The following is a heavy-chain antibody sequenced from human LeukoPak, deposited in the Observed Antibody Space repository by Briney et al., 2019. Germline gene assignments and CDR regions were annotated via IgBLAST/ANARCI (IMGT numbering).Heavy chain of an antibody. V-gene: IGHV3-23*01. Sequence: GGSLRLSCAASGFTFSSYAMSWVRQAPGKGLEWVSAISGSGGSTYYADSVKGRFTISRDNSKNTLYLQMNSLRAEDTAVYYCARAQTLDYDFWSGYHHQYFDYWGQGTLVTVSS. CDR1: GFTFSSYA. CDR2: ISGSGGST. D-gene: IGHD3-3*01. CDR3: ARAQTLDYDFWSGYHHQYFDY. J-gene: IGHJ4*02.